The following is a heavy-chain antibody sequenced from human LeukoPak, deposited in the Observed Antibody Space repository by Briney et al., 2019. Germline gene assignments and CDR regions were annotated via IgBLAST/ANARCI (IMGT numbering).Heavy chain of an antibody. D-gene: IGHD4-17*01. CDR1: GYSFTSYW. V-gene: IGHV5-10-1*01. J-gene: IGHJ4*02. CDR3: ARRPYFDYGEEDY. CDR2: IDSSDSYT. Sequence: GESLKISCKGSGYSFTSYWISWVRQMPGKGLEWMGRIDSSDSYTNYSPSFQGHVTISADKSISTAYLQWSSLKASDTAMYYCARRPYFDYGEEDYWGQGTLVTVSS.